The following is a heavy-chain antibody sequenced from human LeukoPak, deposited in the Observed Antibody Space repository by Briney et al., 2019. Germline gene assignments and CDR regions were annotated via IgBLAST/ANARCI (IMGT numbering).Heavy chain of an antibody. J-gene: IGHJ3*02. CDR2: IYYSGST. D-gene: IGHD1-20*01. CDR1: GGSLSSSSYY. CDR3: ASGITGTADAFDI. Sequence: SETLSLTCTVSGGSLSSSSYYWGWIRQHPGKGLEWIGCIYYSGSTYYNPSLKSRVTISVDTSKNQFSPKLSSVTVADTAVYYCASGITGTADAFDIWGQGTMVTVSS. V-gene: IGHV4-39*01.